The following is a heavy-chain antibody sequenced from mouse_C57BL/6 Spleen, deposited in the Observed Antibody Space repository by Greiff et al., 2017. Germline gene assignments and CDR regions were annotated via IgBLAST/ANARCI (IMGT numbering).Heavy chain of an antibody. D-gene: IGHD2-1*01. J-gene: IGHJ2*01. CDR2: IRNKANGYTT. Sequence: EVKLVESGGGLVQPGGSLSLSCAASGFTFTDYYMSWVRQPPGKALEWLGFIRNKANGYTTEYSASVKGRFTISRDNSQSILYLQMNALRAEDSATYYCARGYYGNYGYFDDWGQGTTLTVSS. CDR1: GFTFTDYY. V-gene: IGHV7-3*01. CDR3: ARGYYGNYGYFDD.